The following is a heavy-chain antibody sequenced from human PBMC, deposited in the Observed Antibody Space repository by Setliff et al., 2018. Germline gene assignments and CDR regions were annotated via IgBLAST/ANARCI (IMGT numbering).Heavy chain of an antibody. V-gene: IGHV5-51*01. Sequence: GESLKISCKGSGYNFANNWIAWVRQMPGKGLECMGIIYPDNSNTRYSPSFQGQVTISADKAINTAYLQWNSLQASDTAMYYCARQGCSSTSCHSIDYWGQGTLVTVSS. CDR3: ARQGCSSTSCHSIDY. CDR1: GYNFANNW. CDR2: IYPDNSNT. D-gene: IGHD2-2*01. J-gene: IGHJ4*02.